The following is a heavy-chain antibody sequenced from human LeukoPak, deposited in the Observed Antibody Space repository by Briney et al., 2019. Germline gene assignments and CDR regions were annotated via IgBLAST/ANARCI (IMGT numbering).Heavy chain of an antibody. D-gene: IGHD3-22*01. CDR1: GYTFTGYY. CDR2: INPNSGGT. V-gene: IGHV1-2*02. Sequence: ASVKVSCKASGYTFTGYYMHWVRQAPGQGLEWMGWINPNSGGTNYAQKFQGRVTMTRDTSISTAYMELSRLRSDDTAVYYCARGPIYYDSSGYYGYWGQGTLVTVSS. J-gene: IGHJ4*02. CDR3: ARGPIYYDSSGYYGY.